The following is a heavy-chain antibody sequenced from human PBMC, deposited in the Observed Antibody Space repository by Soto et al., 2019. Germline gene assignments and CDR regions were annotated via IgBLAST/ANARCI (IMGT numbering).Heavy chain of an antibody. J-gene: IGHJ6*02. Sequence: SWTLALTCAVSGYSFSSGYYWGWSRRTPGKGLEWIGSIYHSGSTYYNPSLKSRVTISVDTSKNQFSLKVGSVTAAATDVYYCASSSPYGMDVWAQGTTVTVSS. V-gene: IGHV4-38-2*01. CDR3: ASSSPYGMDV. CDR2: IYHSGST. CDR1: GYSFSSGYY.